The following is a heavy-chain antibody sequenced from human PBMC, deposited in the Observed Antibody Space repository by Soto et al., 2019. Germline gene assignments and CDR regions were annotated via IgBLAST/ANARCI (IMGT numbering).Heavy chain of an antibody. D-gene: IGHD3-22*01. Sequence: SVKVSCKASGGTSSSYAISWVRQAPGQGLEWMGGIIPIFGTANYAQKFQGRVTITADESTSTAYMELSSLRSEDTAVYYCARASPDYYDSSGYWMGYCYYYGMDVWGQGTMVTVSS. CDR3: ARASPDYYDSSGYWMGYCYYYGMDV. J-gene: IGHJ6*02. V-gene: IGHV1-69*13. CDR2: IIPIFGTA. CDR1: GGTSSSYA.